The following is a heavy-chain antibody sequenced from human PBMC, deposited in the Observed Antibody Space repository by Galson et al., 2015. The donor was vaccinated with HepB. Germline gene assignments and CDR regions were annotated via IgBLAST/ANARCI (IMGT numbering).Heavy chain of an antibody. V-gene: IGHV3-48*01. CDR1: GFTFSRYA. Sequence: SLRLSCAASGFTFSRYAMHWVRQAPGKGLEWVSYISKGGDIIFYAASVKGLFPISIDTAQNSVSLLMNNLRADDTAVYHCARVSLWAFDIWGQGTLVTVSS. CDR3: ARVSLWAFDI. D-gene: IGHD3-16*01. J-gene: IGHJ3*02. CDR2: ISKGGDII.